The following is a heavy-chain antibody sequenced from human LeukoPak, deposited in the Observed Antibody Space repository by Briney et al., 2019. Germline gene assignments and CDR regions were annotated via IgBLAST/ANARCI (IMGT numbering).Heavy chain of an antibody. D-gene: IGHD6-13*01. CDR1: GGSISSSSYY. J-gene: IGHJ4*02. V-gene: IGHV4-39*01. Sequence: PSETLSLTCTVSGGSISSSSYYWGWIRQPPGKGLEWIGSIYYSGSTYYNPSLKSRVTISVDTSKNQLSLKLSSVTAADTAVYYCARQDYSSSWYYFDYWGQGTLVTVSS. CDR2: IYYSGST. CDR3: ARQDYSSSWYYFDY.